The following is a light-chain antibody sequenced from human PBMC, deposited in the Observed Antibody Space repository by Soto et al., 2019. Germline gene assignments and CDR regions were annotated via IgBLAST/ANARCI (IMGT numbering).Light chain of an antibody. Sequence: QSVLTQPRSVSGSPGQSVTVSCTGTSSDVGGYNSVSWYQQHPGKAPKLMIYDVSKRPSGVPDRFSGSKSGNTASLTISGLQAEDGADYYCCSYVGSYSYVFGTGTKVTVL. V-gene: IGLV2-11*01. CDR2: DVS. CDR1: SSDVGGYNS. CDR3: CSYVGSYSYV. J-gene: IGLJ1*01.